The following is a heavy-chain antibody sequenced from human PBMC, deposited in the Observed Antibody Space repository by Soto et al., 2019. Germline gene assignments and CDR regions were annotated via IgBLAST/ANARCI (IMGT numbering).Heavy chain of an antibody. Sequence: PGGSLRLSCAASGFTFSSYSMNWVRQAPGKGLEWVSSISSSSSYIYYADSVKGRFTISRDNAKNSLYLQMNSLRAEDTAVYYCARLRWGWLQPHFDYWGQGTLVTVSS. CDR2: ISSSSSYI. V-gene: IGHV3-21*01. CDR1: GFTFSSYS. D-gene: IGHD5-12*01. CDR3: ARLRWGWLQPHFDY. J-gene: IGHJ4*02.